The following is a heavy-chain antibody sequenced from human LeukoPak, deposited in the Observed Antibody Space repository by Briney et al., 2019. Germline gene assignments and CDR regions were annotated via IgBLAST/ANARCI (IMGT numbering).Heavy chain of an antibody. J-gene: IGHJ4*02. CDR3: GRDLGGRSGY. CDR2: IKQDGSQE. CDR1: RFTLSTYW. V-gene: IGHV3-7*03. D-gene: IGHD1-26*01. Sequence: PGGSLRLSCAASRFTLSTYWMSWVRQAPGKGLEWVAHIKQDGSQEYYVDSVKGRFTISRDSAKNSLYLQMNSLRAEDTAVYYCGRDLGGRSGYWGQGTLVTVSS.